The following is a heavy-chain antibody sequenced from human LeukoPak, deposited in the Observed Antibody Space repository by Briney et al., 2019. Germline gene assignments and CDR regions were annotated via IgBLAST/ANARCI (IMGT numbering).Heavy chain of an antibody. CDR1: GGSISSYY. CDR3: ARGGKATVVTM. Sequence: PSETLSLTCTVSGGSISSYYWSWIRQPAGKGLEWIGRIYISGTTNYSPSLKSRVTMLVDTSNNQFSLNLSSVTAAATAVYYCARGGKATVVTMWGQGILVTVSS. CDR2: IYISGTT. D-gene: IGHD4-23*01. V-gene: IGHV4-4*07. J-gene: IGHJ4*02.